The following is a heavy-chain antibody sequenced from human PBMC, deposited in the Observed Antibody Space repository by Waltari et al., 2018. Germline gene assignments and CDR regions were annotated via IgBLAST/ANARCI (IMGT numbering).Heavy chain of an antibody. CDR2: ISAYNGNT. CDR1: GYTFTSYG. CDR3: ARSAVLVVYAYSLGDYYGMDV. D-gene: IGHD2-8*02. J-gene: IGHJ6*02. V-gene: IGHV1-18*01. Sequence: QVQLVQSGAEVKKPGASVKVSCKASGYTFTSYGISWVRQAPGQGLEWMGWISAYNGNTNYAQKLQGRVTMTTDTSTSTAYMELRSLRSDDTAVYYCARSAVLVVYAYSLGDYYGMDVWGQGTTVTVSS.